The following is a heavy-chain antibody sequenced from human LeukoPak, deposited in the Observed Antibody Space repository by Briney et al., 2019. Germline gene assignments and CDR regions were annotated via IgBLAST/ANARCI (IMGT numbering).Heavy chain of an antibody. CDR3: ARAGGSTVSHSDY. CDR1: GFTFRSFA. V-gene: IGHV3-21*01. J-gene: IGHJ4*02. CDR2: ISSSTSYI. Sequence: GGSLRLSCAASGFTFRSFAMSWVRQAPGKGLEWVSSISSSTSYIYYADSVKGRFTISKDNAKNSLYLQMNSLRAEDTAVYYCARAGGSTVSHSDYWGQGTLVTVSS. D-gene: IGHD4-17*01.